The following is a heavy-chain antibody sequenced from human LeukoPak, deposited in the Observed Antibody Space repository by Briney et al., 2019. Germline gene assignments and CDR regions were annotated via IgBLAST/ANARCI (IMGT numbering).Heavy chain of an antibody. CDR2: IIPIFGTT. J-gene: IGHJ6*02. D-gene: IGHD4-11*01. CDR1: GGTFSTSG. V-gene: IGHV1-69*13. CDR3: ARGGGLQFQSDSMDV. Sequence: SVKVSCKTSGGTFSTSGISWVRQAPGQGLEWVGGIIPIFGTTKYAQKFQGRVTITADESTSTAYMELSSLRSEDTALYFCARGGGLQFQSDSMDVWGQGTTVTVSS.